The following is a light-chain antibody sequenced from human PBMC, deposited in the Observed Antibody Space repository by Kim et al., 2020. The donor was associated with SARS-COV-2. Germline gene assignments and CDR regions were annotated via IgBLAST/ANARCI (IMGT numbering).Light chain of an antibody. V-gene: IGKV3-15*01. Sequence: EIVMTQSPGTLSVSPGERATLSCRASHSVSTNLAWYQHKPGQPPRLLIYGASTRAPGVPARFSGTGSGTDFTLTVSSLQSEDFAVYYCHQYNDWPPGDTFGQGTKLEI. CDR2: GAS. CDR3: HQYNDWPPGDT. J-gene: IGKJ2*01. CDR1: HSVSTN.